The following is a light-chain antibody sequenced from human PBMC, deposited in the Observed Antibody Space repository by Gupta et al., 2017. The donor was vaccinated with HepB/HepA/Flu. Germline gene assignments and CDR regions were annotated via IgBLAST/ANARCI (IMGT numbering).Light chain of an antibody. CDR3: QQSYSTPRT. Sequence: DIHVTTYPPSLSASVGDRVTITCRASQSISSYLNWYQQKPGKAPKLLIYAASTLQSGVPSRFSGSGSGTDFTLTISSLQPEDFATYYCQQSYSTPRTFGQGTKVEIK. J-gene: IGKJ1*01. V-gene: IGKV1-39*01. CDR2: AAS. CDR1: QSISSY.